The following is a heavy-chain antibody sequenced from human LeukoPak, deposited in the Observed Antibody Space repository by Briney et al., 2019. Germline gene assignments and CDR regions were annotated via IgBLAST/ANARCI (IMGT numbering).Heavy chain of an antibody. Sequence: SETLSLTCAVYGGSFSGYYWSWIRQPPGKGLECIGYIYYSGSTHYNPSLKSRVTISVDTSKNQFSLKLSSVTAADTAVFYCASLTTADAFDIWGQGTMVTVSS. D-gene: IGHD3-22*01. CDR1: GGSFSGYY. V-gene: IGHV4-59*01. CDR3: ASLTTADAFDI. J-gene: IGHJ3*02. CDR2: IYYSGST.